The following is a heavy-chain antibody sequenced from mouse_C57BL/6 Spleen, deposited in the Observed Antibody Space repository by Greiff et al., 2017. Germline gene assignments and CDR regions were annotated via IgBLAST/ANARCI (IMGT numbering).Heavy chain of an antibody. CDR2: IRSKSNNYAT. V-gene: IGHV10-1*01. D-gene: IGHD1-1*01. J-gene: IGHJ3*01. CDR1: GLSFHTYA. Sequence: EVKLVESGGGRVQPIGSLQLPCAASGLSFHTYAMNWVRPAPGKGLEWVARIRSKSNNYATYYADSVKDRFTISRDDSESMLYLQMNNLKTEDTAMYYCVRHGDYYDIHYGCFAHWGQRTLVTVS. CDR3: VRHGDYYDIHYGCFAH.